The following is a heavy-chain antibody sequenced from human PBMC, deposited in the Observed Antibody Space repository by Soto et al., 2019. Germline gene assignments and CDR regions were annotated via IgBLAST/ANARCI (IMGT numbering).Heavy chain of an antibody. CDR3: AKDRRFVTAAAGEYYYYGMDV. J-gene: IGHJ6*02. Sequence: GGSLRLSCAASGFTFSSYGMHWVRQAPGKGLEWVAVISYDGSNKYYADSVKGRFTISRDNSKNTLYLQMNSLRAEDTAVYYCAKDRRFVTAAAGEYYYYGMDVWGQGTTVTVSS. V-gene: IGHV3-30*18. CDR1: GFTFSSYG. D-gene: IGHD6-13*01. CDR2: ISYDGSNK.